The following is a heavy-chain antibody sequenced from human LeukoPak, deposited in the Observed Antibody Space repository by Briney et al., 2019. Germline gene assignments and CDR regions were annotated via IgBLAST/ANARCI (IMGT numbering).Heavy chain of an antibody. CDR2: IYHSGST. CDR3: ARGRGSWFDP. J-gene: IGHJ5*02. D-gene: IGHD3-10*01. V-gene: IGHV4-30-2*01. Sequence: PSETLSLTCAVSGGSISSGGYSWRWIRQPPGTGLEWIGYIYHSGSTYYNPSLKSRVTISVDRSKNQFSLKLSSVTAADTAVYYCARGRGSWFDPWGQGTLVTVSS. CDR1: GGSISSGGYS.